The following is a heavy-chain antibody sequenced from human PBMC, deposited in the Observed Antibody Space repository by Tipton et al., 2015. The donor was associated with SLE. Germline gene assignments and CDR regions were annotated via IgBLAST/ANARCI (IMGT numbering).Heavy chain of an antibody. CDR2: ISGSGDST. D-gene: IGHD4-11*01. J-gene: IGHJ4*02. CDR1: GFTFSSYG. Sequence: GFLRLSCAASGFTFSSYGMHWVRQAPGKGLEWVSSISGSGDSTSHADSVRGRFTISRDNSKNTMYMQMNSLRAEDTAIYYCAKTEDYSDFYFDFWGQGTLVTVSS. CDR3: AKTEDYSDFYFDF. V-gene: IGHV3-23*01.